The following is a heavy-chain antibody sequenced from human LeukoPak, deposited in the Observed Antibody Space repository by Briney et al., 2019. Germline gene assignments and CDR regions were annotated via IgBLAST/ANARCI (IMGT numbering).Heavy chain of an antibody. D-gene: IGHD2-15*01. V-gene: IGHV3-30*04. CDR1: GFTFSSYA. J-gene: IGHJ4*02. CDR2: ISYDGSNK. Sequence: GGSLRLSCAASGFTFSSYAMHWVRQAPGKGLEWVAVISYDGSNKYYADSVKGRFTISRDNSKNTLYLQKNSLRAEDTAVYYCAKGVAPLAYWGQGTLVTVSS. CDR3: AKGVAPLAY.